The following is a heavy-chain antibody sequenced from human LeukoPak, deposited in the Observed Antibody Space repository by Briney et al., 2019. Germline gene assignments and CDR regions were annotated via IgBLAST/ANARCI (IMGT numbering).Heavy chain of an antibody. CDR2: IKQDGSEK. V-gene: IGHV3-7*01. J-gene: IGHJ4*02. CDR1: GFTFSSYW. D-gene: IGHD2-8*01. Sequence: GGSLRLSCAASGFTFSSYWMSWVRQAPGKGLEWVANIKQDGSEKYYVDSVKGRFTISRDNAKNSLYLQMNSLRAEDTAVYYCARGAGYCTNGVCLNYFDYWDQGTLVTVSS. CDR3: ARGAGYCTNGVCLNYFDY.